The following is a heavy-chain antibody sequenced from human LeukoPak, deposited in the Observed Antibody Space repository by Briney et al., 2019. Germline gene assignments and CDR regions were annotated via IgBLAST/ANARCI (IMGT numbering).Heavy chain of an antibody. V-gene: IGHV4-61*02. CDR2: IYTSGST. D-gene: IGHD6-13*01. J-gene: IGHJ4*02. Sequence: PSETLSLTCTVSGGSISSGSYYWSWIRQPAGKGLEWIGRIYTSGSTNYNPSLKSRVTISVDTSKNQFSLKLSSVTAADTAVYYCARRMSSWLSGLNYWGQGTLVTVSS. CDR1: GGSISSGSYY. CDR3: ARRMSSWLSGLNY.